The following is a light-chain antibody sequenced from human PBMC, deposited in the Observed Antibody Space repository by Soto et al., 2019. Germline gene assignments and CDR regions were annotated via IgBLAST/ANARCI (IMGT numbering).Light chain of an antibody. J-gene: IGKJ2*01. Sequence: EIVLTQSPGTLSLSTGQRATLSCRASESISRGYLAWYQQRLGQAPRLLIYGASSGATGIPDRFSGSGSGTDFTLTISRLAPEDFAIYYCQQYGGVPYTFGQGTKLEIK. CDR3: QQYGGVPYT. V-gene: IGKV3-20*01. CDR2: GAS. CDR1: ESISRGY.